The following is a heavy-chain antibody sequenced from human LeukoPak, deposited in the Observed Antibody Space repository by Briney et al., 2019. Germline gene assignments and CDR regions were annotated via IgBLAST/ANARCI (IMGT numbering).Heavy chain of an antibody. CDR2: IFHSGTT. D-gene: IGHD5-18*01. V-gene: IGHV4-38-2*02. Sequence: SETLSLTCAVSGYSISSGSYWGWIRQPPGKGLEWSGSIFHSGTTYHNPSLKSRVTISVDTSKNQVSLKLSSVPAADTAVYYCARDLSVTAKFDYWGQGTLVTVSS. J-gene: IGHJ4*02. CDR3: ARDLSVTAKFDY. CDR1: GYSISSGSY.